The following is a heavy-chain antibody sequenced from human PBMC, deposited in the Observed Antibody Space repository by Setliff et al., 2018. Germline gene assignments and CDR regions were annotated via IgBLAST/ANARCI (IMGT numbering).Heavy chain of an antibody. CDR3: AGPHNGDYFDY. CDR1: GYTFSSYA. CDR2: INTNTGNP. V-gene: IGHV7-4-1*02. J-gene: IGHJ4*02. Sequence: ASVKVSCKASGYTFSSYAMNWVRQAPGQGLEWMGWINTNTGNPTYAQDFTGRFVFSLDTSVSTAYLQISSLKAEDTAVYYCAGPHNGDYFDYWGQGTLVTVSS. D-gene: IGHD4-17*01.